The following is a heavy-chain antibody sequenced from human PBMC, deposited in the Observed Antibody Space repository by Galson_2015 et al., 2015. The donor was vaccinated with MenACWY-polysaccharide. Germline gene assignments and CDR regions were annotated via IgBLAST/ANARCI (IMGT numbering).Heavy chain of an antibody. CDR2: INGGSSTI. J-gene: IGHJ4*02. CDR3: ARDSVLAGAHDY. D-gene: IGHD6-13*01. V-gene: IGHV3-48*02. Sequence: SLRLSCAASGFTFSTYSMTWVRQAPGKGLEWVSYINGGSSTIYYADSVKGRFTISRDNAKNSLYLQMNSLRDDDTAVYYCARDSVLAGAHDYGGPGTLVTVS. CDR1: GFTFSTYS.